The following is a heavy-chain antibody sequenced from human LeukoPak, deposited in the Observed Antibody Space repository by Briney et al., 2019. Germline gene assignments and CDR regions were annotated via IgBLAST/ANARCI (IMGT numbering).Heavy chain of an antibody. J-gene: IGHJ5*02. CDR3: ARDAVCGGWELNWFGP. V-gene: IGHV3-21*01. CDR1: GFTFSDYS. Sequence: GGSLRLSCAASGFTFSDYSMSWVRQAPGQGLEWVSHISISPSYIHYADSVQGRFTISRDTAKSSLYLQMNSLRAEDTAVYYCARDAVCGGWELNWFGPWGQGALVTVSS. D-gene: IGHD1-26*01. CDR2: ISISPSYI.